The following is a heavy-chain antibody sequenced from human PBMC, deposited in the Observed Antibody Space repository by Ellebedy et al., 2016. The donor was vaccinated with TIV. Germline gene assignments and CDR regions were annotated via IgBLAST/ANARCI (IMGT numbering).Heavy chain of an antibody. J-gene: IGHJ6*02. D-gene: IGHD6-19*01. V-gene: IGHV3-43*01. CDR3: AKDIWWSTGSSGSSDYYYGMDV. CDR2: ISWDGGST. Sequence: GESLKISCAASGFTFDDYTMHWVRQAPGKGLEWVSLISWDGGSTYYADSVKGRFTISRDNSKNSLYLQMNSLRTEDTALYYCAKDIWWSTGSSGSSDYYYGMDVWGQGTTVTVSS. CDR1: GFTFDDYT.